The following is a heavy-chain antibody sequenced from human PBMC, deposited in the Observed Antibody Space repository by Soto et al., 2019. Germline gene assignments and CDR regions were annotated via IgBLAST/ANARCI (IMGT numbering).Heavy chain of an antibody. D-gene: IGHD4-17*01. CDR1: RGSINNYY. CDR2: VSYSEKT. CDR3: ARLQHTVVTAIDV. J-gene: IGHJ3*01. Sequence: PSETLSLTCTVSRGSINNYYWTLIRQPPGKGLEWIGYVSYSEKTNYNPSLKSRVNMFVDKAKNQFSLNLTSVTAADTAVYYCARLQHTVVTAIDVWGQGTMVTVS. V-gene: IGHV4-59*03.